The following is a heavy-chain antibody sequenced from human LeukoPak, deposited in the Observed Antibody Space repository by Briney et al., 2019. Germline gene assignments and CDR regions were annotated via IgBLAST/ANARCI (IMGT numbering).Heavy chain of an antibody. CDR1: GGSISSFY. D-gene: IGHD3-22*01. CDR3: ARVTGYMIEDYFDY. Sequence: SETLSLTCTVSGGSISSFYWSWIRQPPGKGLEWIGYIYYSGSTNYNPSLKSRVTISVDTSKNQFSLRLSSVTTADTAVYYCARVTGYMIEDYFDYWGQGTLVTVSS. V-gene: IGHV4-59*01. CDR2: IYYSGST. J-gene: IGHJ4*02.